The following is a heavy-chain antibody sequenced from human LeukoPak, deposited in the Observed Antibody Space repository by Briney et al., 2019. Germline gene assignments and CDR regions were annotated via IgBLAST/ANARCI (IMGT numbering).Heavy chain of an antibody. CDR1: GYTFTDYY. D-gene: IGHD2-8*01. CDR2: IGPYTGKT. J-gene: IGHJ1*01. Sequence: EASVKVSCKASGYTFTDYYIHWVRQAPGQGLEWMGRIGPYTGKTNYAQKFQGRVTVTTDTSTTTAYMELRSLRSDDTAVYYCASCHCTNGVCYGECEYFQEWGQGTLVTVSS. V-gene: IGHV1-18*04. CDR3: ASCHCTNGVCYGECEYFQE.